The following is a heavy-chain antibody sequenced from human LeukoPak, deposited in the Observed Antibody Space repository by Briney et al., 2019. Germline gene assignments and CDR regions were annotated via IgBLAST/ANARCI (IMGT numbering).Heavy chain of an antibody. CDR3: ATIKRGNIFGYFDF. V-gene: IGHV4-4*09. CDR2: MLGTVTT. J-gene: IGHJ4*02. D-gene: IGHD5-18*01. CDR1: GASMNTHY. Sequence: SETLSLTCAVSGASMNTHYWSWIRQPPGKGLEWIGYMLGTVTTKVNPSLKSRFTLSADTCKNQFSLRLTSVTAADTAVYYCATIKRGNIFGYFDFWGQGIPVTVSS.